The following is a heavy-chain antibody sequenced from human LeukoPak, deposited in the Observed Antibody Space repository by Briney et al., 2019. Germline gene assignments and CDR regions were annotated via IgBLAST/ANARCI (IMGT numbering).Heavy chain of an antibody. CDR3: AGFYDSSGLQDDAFDI. J-gene: IGHJ3*02. Sequence: GGSLRLSCAASGFTFSSYEMNWVRQAPGKGLEWVSSISSSSSYIYYADSVKGRFTISRDNAKNSLYLQMNSLRAEDTAVYYCAGFYDSSGLQDDAFDIWGQGTMVTVSS. CDR2: ISSSSSYI. D-gene: IGHD3-22*01. V-gene: IGHV3-21*01. CDR1: GFTFSSYE.